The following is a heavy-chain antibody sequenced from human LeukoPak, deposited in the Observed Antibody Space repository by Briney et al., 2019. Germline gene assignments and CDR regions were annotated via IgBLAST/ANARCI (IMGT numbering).Heavy chain of an antibody. D-gene: IGHD3-3*01. V-gene: IGHV4-59*01. Sequence: PSETLSLTCTVSGGSISSYYWSWIRQPPGKGLEWIGYIYYSGSTNYNPSLKSRVTISVDTSKNQFSLKLSSVTAADTAVYYCARGSSYYDFWSGYYGFYFDYWGQGTLVTVSS. CDR3: ARGSSYYDFWSGYYGFYFDY. CDR1: GGSISSYY. CDR2: IYYSGST. J-gene: IGHJ4*02.